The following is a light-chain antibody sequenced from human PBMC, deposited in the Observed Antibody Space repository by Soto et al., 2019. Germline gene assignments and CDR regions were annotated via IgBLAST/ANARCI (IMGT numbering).Light chain of an antibody. CDR2: AAS. CDR1: QSVGSA. V-gene: IGKV3-15*01. Sequence: EIVLTQSPATLSVSPGETATLSCRASQSVGSAVAWYQPRPGQAPRLLIVAASIRATGVPGRFSGGGSRTEFTHPSSGLQSEDFAVYYCQHYINWPPLTFGGGTTVDIK. CDR3: QHYINWPPLT. J-gene: IGKJ4*01.